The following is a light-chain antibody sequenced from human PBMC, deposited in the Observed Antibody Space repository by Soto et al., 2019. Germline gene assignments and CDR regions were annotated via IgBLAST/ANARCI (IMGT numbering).Light chain of an antibody. J-gene: IGKJ4*01. Sequence: DIQMTQSPSSLSASIGDRVTITCRASQGIDYYLAWYQQKPGKVPRLLIYAASTLQSGVPSRFSGSGSGTDFTLTITTLQPEDVATYYCQNYYSARRRTFGGGTKVEIK. V-gene: IGKV1-27*01. CDR1: QGIDYY. CDR3: QNYYSARRRT. CDR2: AAS.